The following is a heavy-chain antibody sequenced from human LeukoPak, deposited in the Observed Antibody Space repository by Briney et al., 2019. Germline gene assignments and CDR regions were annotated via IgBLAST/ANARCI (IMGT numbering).Heavy chain of an antibody. Sequence: GASVKVSCKASGYTFTGYYMHWVRQATGQGLEWMGWMNPNSGNTGYAQKFQGRVTITRNTSISTAYMELSSLRSEDTAVYYCARGNVYYYYVDVWGKGTTVTVSS. J-gene: IGHJ6*03. CDR1: GYTFTGYY. CDR3: ARGNVYYYYVDV. CDR2: MNPNSGNT. V-gene: IGHV1-8*03.